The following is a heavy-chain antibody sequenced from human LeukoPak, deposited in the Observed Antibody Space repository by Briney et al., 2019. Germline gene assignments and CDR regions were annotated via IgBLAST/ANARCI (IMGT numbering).Heavy chain of an antibody. CDR2: INPNSGGT. CDR1: GYTFTGYY. D-gene: IGHD3-10*01. Sequence: ASVKVSCKASGYTFTGYYMDWVRQAPGQGLEWMGWINPNSGGTNYAQKFQGRVTMTRDTSISTAYMELSRLRSDDTAVYYCARDLAYYYGSGSYYDYWGQGTLVTVSS. J-gene: IGHJ4*02. CDR3: ARDLAYYYGSGSYYDY. V-gene: IGHV1-2*02.